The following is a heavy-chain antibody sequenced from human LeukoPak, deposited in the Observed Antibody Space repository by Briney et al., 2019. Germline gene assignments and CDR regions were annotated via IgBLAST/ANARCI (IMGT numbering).Heavy chain of an antibody. CDR3: ARETERYYFDY. CDR1: GGSISSYH. V-gene: IGHV4-59*01. J-gene: IGHJ4*02. D-gene: IGHD1-1*01. Sequence: SETLSLTCTVSGGSISSYHWSWIRQPPGKGLEWIGYIYYSGSTNYNPSLKSRVTISVDTSKNQFSLKLSSVTAADTAVYYCARETERYYFDYWGQGTLVTVSS. CDR2: IYYSGST.